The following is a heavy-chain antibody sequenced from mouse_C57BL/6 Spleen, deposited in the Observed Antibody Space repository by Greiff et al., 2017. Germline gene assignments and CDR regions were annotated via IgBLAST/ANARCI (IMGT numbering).Heavy chain of an antibody. Sequence: EVKVVESGGGLVKPGGSLKLSCAASGFTFSSYAMSWVRQTPEKRLEWVATISDGGSYTYYPDNVKGRFTISRDNAKNNLYLQMSHLKSEDTAMYYCAKRHGFAYWGQGTLVTVSA. CDR2: ISDGGSYT. J-gene: IGHJ3*01. V-gene: IGHV5-4*03. CDR1: GFTFSSYA. CDR3: AKRHGFAY. D-gene: IGHD3-1*01.